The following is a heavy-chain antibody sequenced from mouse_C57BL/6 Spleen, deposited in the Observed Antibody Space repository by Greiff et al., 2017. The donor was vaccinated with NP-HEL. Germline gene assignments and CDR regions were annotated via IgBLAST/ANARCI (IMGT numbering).Heavy chain of an antibody. D-gene: IGHD4-1*01. CDR3: AKKANWDLYAMDY. V-gene: IGHV2-5*01. Sequence: VKLVESGPGLVQPSQSLSITCTVSGFSLTSYGVHWVRQSPGKGLEWLGVIWRGGSTDYNAAFMSRLSITKDNSKSQVFFKMNSLQADDTAIYYCAKKANWDLYAMDYWGQGTSVTVSS. J-gene: IGHJ4*01. CDR2: IWRGGST. CDR1: GFSLTSYG.